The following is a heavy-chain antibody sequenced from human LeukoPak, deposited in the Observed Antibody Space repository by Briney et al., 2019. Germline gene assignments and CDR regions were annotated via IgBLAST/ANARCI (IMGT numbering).Heavy chain of an antibody. Sequence: GGSLRLSCATSGFTFSSYWMSWVRQAPGKGLEWVANIKQDGSEKYYVDSVKGRFTISRDSAKNSLYVQMNSLRAEDTAVYYCARVRIDSIYGMDVWGQGTTVTVSS. CDR3: ARVRIDSIYGMDV. CDR1: GFTFSSYW. D-gene: IGHD4-11*01. J-gene: IGHJ6*02. CDR2: IKQDGSEK. V-gene: IGHV3-7*01.